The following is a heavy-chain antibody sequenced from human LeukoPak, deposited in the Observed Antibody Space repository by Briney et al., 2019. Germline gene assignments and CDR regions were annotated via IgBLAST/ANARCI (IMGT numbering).Heavy chain of an antibody. Sequence: GGSLRLSCAASGFTFSNSWMTWVRQAPGKGLEWVANIKEDGSEKYYVDSVKGRFTISRDNAKNSLYLQMNSLRADDTAVYYCARMRYSDYWGQGTLVTVSS. V-gene: IGHV3-7*01. J-gene: IGHJ4*02. CDR1: GFTFSNSW. CDR3: ARMRYSDY. CDR2: IKEDGSEK. D-gene: IGHD1-1*01.